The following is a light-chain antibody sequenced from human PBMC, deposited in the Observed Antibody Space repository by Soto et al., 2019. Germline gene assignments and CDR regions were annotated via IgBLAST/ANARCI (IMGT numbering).Light chain of an antibody. Sequence: QSVLTQPASVSGSPGQSITISCTGTSSDVGGYNYVSWYQQHPGKAPKLMIYDVGNRPSGASNRFSGSKSGNTASLTISGLQAEDEADYYCSSYTSSSTPYVFGTGTKVTVL. V-gene: IGLV2-14*01. CDR2: DVG. J-gene: IGLJ1*01. CDR3: SSYTSSSTPYV. CDR1: SSDVGGYNY.